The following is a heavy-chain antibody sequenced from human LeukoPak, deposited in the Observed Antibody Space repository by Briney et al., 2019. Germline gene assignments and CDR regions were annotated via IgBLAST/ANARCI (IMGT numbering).Heavy chain of an antibody. V-gene: IGHV4-30-4*08. D-gene: IGHD3-3*01. Sequence: PSGTLSLTCTVSGGSISSGDYYWSWIRQPPGKGLGWIGYIYYSGSTYYNPSLKSRVTISVDTSKNQFSLKLSSVTAADTAVYYCARAYDFWSGYCPYFDYWGQGTLVTVSS. CDR1: GGSISSGDYY. CDR2: IYYSGST. J-gene: IGHJ4*02. CDR3: ARAYDFWSGYCPYFDY.